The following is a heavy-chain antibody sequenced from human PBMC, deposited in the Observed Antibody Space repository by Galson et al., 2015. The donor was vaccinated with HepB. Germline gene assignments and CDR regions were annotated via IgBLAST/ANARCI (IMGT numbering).Heavy chain of an antibody. CDR3: ARGVRGSYSYYYYYYYMDV. D-gene: IGHD1-26*01. J-gene: IGHJ6*03. V-gene: IGHV4-59*01. Sequence: SETLSLTCTVSGGSISSYYWSWIRQPPGKGLEWIGYIYYSGSTNYNPSLKSRVTISVDTSKNQFSLKLSSVTAADTAVYYCARGVRGSYSYYYYYYYMDVWGKGTTVTVSS. CDR1: GGSISSYY. CDR2: IYYSGST.